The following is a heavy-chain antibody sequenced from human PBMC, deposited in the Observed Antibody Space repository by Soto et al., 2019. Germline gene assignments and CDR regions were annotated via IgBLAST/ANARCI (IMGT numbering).Heavy chain of an antibody. V-gene: IGHV4-34*01. CDR2: INHSGST. CDR3: ASAVLLWFGGHNWFDP. D-gene: IGHD3-10*01. CDR1: GGSFSGYY. Sequence: PSETLSLTCAVYGGSFSGYYWTWIRQPPGTGLEWIGEINHSGSTNYNPSLKSRVTISVDTSKNQFSLKLSSVTAADTAVYYCASAVLLWFGGHNWFDPWGQGTLVTVSS. J-gene: IGHJ5*02.